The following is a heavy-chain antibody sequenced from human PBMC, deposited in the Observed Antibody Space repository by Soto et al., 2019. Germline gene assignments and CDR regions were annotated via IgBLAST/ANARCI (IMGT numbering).Heavy chain of an antibody. Sequence: GGSLRLSCAASGFTFSSYAMSWVRQAPGKGLEWVSAISGSGGSTYYADSVKGRFTISRDNSKNTLYLQMNSLRAEDTAVYYCAKSGARDYYYGMDVWGQGTTVTVSS. V-gene: IGHV3-23*01. CDR3: AKSGARDYYYGMDV. D-gene: IGHD3-10*01. J-gene: IGHJ6*02. CDR2: ISGSGGST. CDR1: GFTFSSYA.